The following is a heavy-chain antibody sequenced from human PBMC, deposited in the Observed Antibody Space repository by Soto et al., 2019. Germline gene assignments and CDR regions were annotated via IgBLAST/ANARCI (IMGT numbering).Heavy chain of an antibody. CDR2: IYYSGST. Sequence: SETLSLTCTVSGGSISSSSYYWGWIRQPPGKGLEWIGSIYYSGSTYYNPSLKSRVTISVDTSKNQFSLKLSSVTAADTAVYYCARLDCSSTSCYGGGYYYYMDVWGKGTTVTVSS. CDR1: GGSISSSSYY. J-gene: IGHJ6*03. V-gene: IGHV4-39*01. D-gene: IGHD2-2*01. CDR3: ARLDCSSTSCYGGGYYYYMDV.